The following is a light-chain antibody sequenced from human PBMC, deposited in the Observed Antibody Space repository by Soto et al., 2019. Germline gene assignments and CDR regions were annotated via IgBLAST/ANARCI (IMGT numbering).Light chain of an antibody. CDR1: SSNIGSSD. V-gene: IGLV1-47*01. J-gene: IGLJ3*02. CDR2: RNN. CDR3: AAWDDSLSGWV. Sequence: QPVLTQPPSASGTPGQRVTISCSGSSSNIGSSDVYWYQQLPGTAPKLLIYRNNQRPSGVPDRISGSKSGTSASLAISGLRSEDETDYYCAAWDDSLSGWVLGGGTKLTVL.